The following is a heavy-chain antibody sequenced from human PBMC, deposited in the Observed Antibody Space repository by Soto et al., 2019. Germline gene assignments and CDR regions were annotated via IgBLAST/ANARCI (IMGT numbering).Heavy chain of an antibody. D-gene: IGHD6-13*01. Sequence: GGSLRLSCAASGFTFSSYSMNWVRQAPGKGLEWVSYISSSSSSIFYADSVKGRFTISRDDAKNSLYLQMNSLRDEDTAVYYCARGYSSSWLRFDYWGQGTLVTVSS. CDR2: ISSSSSSI. V-gene: IGHV3-48*02. CDR3: ARGYSSSWLRFDY. CDR1: GFTFSSYS. J-gene: IGHJ4*02.